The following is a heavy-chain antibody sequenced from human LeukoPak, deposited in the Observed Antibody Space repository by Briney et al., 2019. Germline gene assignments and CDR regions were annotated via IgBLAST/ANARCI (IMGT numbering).Heavy chain of an antibody. Sequence: SETLSLTCTVSGGSISSSSYYWGWIRQPPGKGLEWIGSIYYSGSTYYNPSLKSRVTISVDTSKNQFSLKLSSVTAADTAVYYCARDRGVVVTATYFDYWGQGTLVTVSS. V-gene: IGHV4-39*07. D-gene: IGHD2-21*02. CDR2: IYYSGST. CDR1: GGSISSSSYY. J-gene: IGHJ4*02. CDR3: ARDRGVVVTATYFDY.